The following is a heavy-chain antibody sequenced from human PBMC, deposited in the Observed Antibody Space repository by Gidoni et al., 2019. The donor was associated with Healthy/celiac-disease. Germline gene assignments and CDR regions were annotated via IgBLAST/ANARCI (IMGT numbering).Heavy chain of an antibody. CDR1: GITFSSYA. V-gene: IGHV3-23*01. J-gene: IGHJ4*02. Sequence: EVQLLESGGGLVQPGGSLRLSCEASGITFSSYAMSWVRQAPGKGLEWVSAISGSGGSTYYADSVKGRFTISRDNSKNTLYLQMNSLRAEDTAVYYCARDDVVVVAATLHYWGQGTLVTVSS. CDR3: ARDDVVVVAATLHY. D-gene: IGHD2-15*01. CDR2: ISGSGGST.